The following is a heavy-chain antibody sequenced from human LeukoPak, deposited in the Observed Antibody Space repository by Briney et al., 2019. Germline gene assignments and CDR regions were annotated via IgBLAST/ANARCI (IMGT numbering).Heavy chain of an antibody. Sequence: GGSLRLSCAASGFTFSSYAMHWVRQAPGKGLEWVAVISYDGSNKYYADSVKGRFTISRDNSKNTLYLQMNSLRAEDTAVYYCARDVSGSGSSTSCYDYWGQGTLVTVSS. CDR3: ARDVSGSGSSTSCYDY. J-gene: IGHJ4*02. CDR2: ISYDGSNK. CDR1: GFTFSSYA. D-gene: IGHD2-2*01. V-gene: IGHV3-30-3*01.